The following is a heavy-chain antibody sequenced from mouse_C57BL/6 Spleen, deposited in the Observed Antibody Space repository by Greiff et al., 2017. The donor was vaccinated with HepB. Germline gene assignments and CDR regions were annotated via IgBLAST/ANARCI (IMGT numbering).Heavy chain of an antibody. CDR1: GYTFTSYW. V-gene: IGHV1-69*01. D-gene: IGHD1-1*01. Sequence: VQLQQPGAELVMPGASVKLSCKASGYTFTSYWMHWVKQRPGQGLEWIGEIDPSDSYTNYNQKFKGKSTLTVDKSSSTAYMQLSSLTSEDSAVYYCARSKDYGSSYSWFADWGQGTLVTVSA. CDR2: IDPSDSYT. J-gene: IGHJ3*01. CDR3: ARSKDYGSSYSWFAD.